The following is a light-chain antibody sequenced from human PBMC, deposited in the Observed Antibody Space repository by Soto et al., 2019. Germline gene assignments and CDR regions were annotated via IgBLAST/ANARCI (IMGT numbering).Light chain of an antibody. V-gene: IGKV3-20*01. J-gene: IGKJ4*01. CDR1: QTITPTF. Sequence: EIVLTQSPGTLSLSPGERATLPCRASQTITPTFLAWYQQKPGQAPRLLIYGASSRATDIPDRFSGSGSGTDFTLTISKLEPEDFAVYYCQQFGVSPTFGGGTKVEIK. CDR3: QQFGVSPT. CDR2: GAS.